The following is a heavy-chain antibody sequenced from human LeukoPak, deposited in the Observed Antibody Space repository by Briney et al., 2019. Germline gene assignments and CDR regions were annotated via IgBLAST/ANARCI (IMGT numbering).Heavy chain of an antibody. Sequence: GGSLRLSCAASGFTFSSYGMHWVRQAPGKGLEWVAVIWCDGSNKYYADSVKGRFTISRDNSKNTLYLQMNSLRAEDTAVYYCARDGEDILTGYYFDYWGQGTLVTVSS. CDR3: ARDGEDILTGYYFDY. J-gene: IGHJ4*02. CDR1: GFTFSSYG. V-gene: IGHV3-33*01. CDR2: IWCDGSNK. D-gene: IGHD3-9*01.